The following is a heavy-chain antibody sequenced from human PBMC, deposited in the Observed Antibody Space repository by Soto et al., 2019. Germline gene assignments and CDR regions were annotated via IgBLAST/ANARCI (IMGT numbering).Heavy chain of an antibody. V-gene: IGHV1-2*02. CDR3: APSGSYHLYGNHLEGMDV. CDR2: INPNSGGT. CDR1: GYTFTGYY. D-gene: IGHD1-26*01. Sequence: ASVKVSCKASGYTFTGYYMHWVRQAPGQGLEWMGWINPNSGGTNYAQKFQGRVTMTRDTSISTAYMELSRLRSDDTAVYYCAPSGSYHLYGNHLEGMDVWGQGTTVTVSS. J-gene: IGHJ6*02.